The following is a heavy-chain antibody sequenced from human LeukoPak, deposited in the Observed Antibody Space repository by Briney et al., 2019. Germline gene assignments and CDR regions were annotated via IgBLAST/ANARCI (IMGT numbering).Heavy chain of an antibody. CDR1: GGSFSGYY. D-gene: IGHD6-25*01. V-gene: IGHV4-59*01. CDR3: ATKKTTPRSGFDY. CDR2: IYFIGNT. Sequence: SETLSLTCAVYGGSFSGYYWIWIRQPPGKGLEWIGHIYFIGNTNYNASLKSRVTISLDTSKNHFSLKLTSVTAADTAIYYCATKKTTPRSGFDYWGQGTLVTVSS. J-gene: IGHJ4*02.